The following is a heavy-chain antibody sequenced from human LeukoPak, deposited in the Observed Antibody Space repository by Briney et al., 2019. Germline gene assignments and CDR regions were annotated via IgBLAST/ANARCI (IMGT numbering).Heavy chain of an antibody. J-gene: IGHJ3*02. V-gene: IGHV4-59*01. CDR3: ATGSGSYLPGAFDI. Sequence: SETLSLTCTVSGGSISSCYWSWIRQPPGKGLEWIGYIYYSGSTNYNPSLKSRVTISVDTSKNQFSLKLSSVTAADTAVYYCATGSGSYLPGAFDIWGQGTMVTVSS. CDR1: GGSISSCY. CDR2: IYYSGST. D-gene: IGHD1-26*01.